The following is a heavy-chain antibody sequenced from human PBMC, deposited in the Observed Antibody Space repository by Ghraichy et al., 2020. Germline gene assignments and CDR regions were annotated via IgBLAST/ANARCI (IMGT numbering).Heavy chain of an antibody. V-gene: IGHV4-30-4*01. D-gene: IGHD4-17*01. CDR2: IYYSGST. CDR3: AREHGDYWFDP. J-gene: IGHJ5*02. Sequence: SETLSLTCTVSGGSISSGDYYWSWIRQPPGKGLEWIGYIYYSGSTYYNPSLKSRVTISVDTSKNQFSLKLSSVTAADTAVYYCAREHGDYWFDPWGQGTLVTVSS. CDR1: GGSISSGDYY.